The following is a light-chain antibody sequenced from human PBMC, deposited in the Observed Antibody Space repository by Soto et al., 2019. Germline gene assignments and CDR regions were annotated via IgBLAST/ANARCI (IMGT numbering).Light chain of an antibody. CDR2: AAS. CDR1: QGIRSA. J-gene: IGKJ1*01. Sequence: AIQLTQSPSSLSASVGDRVTITCRASQGIRSALGWYQQKPGKVPKLLIYAASTLQSGVPSRFSGSGSGTDFTLTISSLQPDDFATYYCQQYNNYATWTFGQGTKVDIK. V-gene: IGKV1-6*01. CDR3: QQYNNYATWT.